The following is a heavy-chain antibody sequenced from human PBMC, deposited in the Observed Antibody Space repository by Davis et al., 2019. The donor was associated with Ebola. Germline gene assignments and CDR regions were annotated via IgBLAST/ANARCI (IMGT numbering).Heavy chain of an antibody. CDR2: INCNGGST. Sequence: GGSLRLSCAASGFTFSSYAMSWVRQAPGKGLEWVSGINCNGGSTGYADSVKGRFTISRENAKNSLYLRMKSLGAEDTAVYYCAKSGLSFGVVKYHYGMDVWGKGTTVTVSS. CDR1: GFTFSSYA. CDR3: AKSGLSFGVVKYHYGMDV. J-gene: IGHJ6*04. V-gene: IGHV3-20*04. D-gene: IGHD3-3*01.